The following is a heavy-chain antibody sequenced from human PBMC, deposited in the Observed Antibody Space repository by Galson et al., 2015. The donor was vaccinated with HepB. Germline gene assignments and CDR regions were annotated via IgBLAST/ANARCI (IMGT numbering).Heavy chain of an antibody. CDR3: ARGAYCGGDCYFIGLGY. V-gene: IGHV1-8*01. D-gene: IGHD2-21*01. J-gene: IGHJ4*02. Sequence: SVKVSCKASGYTFTSYDINWVRQATGQGLEWMGWMNPNSGNTGYAQKFQGRVTMTRNTSISTAYMELSSLRSEDTAVYYCARGAYCGGDCYFIGLGYWGQGTLVTVSS. CDR1: GYTFTSYD. CDR2: MNPNSGNT.